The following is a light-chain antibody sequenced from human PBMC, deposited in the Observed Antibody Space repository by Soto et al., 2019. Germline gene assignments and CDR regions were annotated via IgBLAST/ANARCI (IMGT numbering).Light chain of an antibody. CDR1: DIGSKS. CDR2: DDS. Sequence: YELAQPPSVSVAPGQTARITCEGNDIGSKSVQWYQLKPGQAPVLVVYDDSARPSGVPERPSGSNSGNTATLTISRVEAGDEADFYCQVWDSSSEHYVLGNGTKVTV. CDR3: QVWDSSSEHYV. V-gene: IGLV3-21*02. J-gene: IGLJ1*01.